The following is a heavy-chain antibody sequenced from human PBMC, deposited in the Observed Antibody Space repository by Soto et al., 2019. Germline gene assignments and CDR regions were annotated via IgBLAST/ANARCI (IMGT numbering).Heavy chain of an antibody. CDR1: GFTFSKYA. CDR2: IASGGGGI. V-gene: IGHV3-23*01. J-gene: IGHJ4*02. Sequence: HPGGSLRLSCAASGFTFSKYAMAWIRQAPGKGLEWVSVIASGGGGIHYADSVKGRFTISRDTSKATVYLQMNGLRVDDTAVYYCAKYDSPDPTRTFDYWGRGSLVTVSS. CDR3: AKYDSPDPTRTFDY. D-gene: IGHD1-1*01.